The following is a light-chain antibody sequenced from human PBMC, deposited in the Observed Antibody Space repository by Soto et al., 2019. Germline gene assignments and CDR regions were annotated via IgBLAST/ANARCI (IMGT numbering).Light chain of an antibody. CDR2: DAS. V-gene: IGKV3-11*01. CDR3: QQRSNWPPRFT. J-gene: IGKJ3*01. CDR1: QSVSSD. Sequence: EIVLTQSPATLSLSPGERATLSCRARQSVSSDLAWYQQKPGQAPRLLIYDASNRATGIPARFSGSGSGTDFTLTISSLEPEDFAVYYCQQRSNWPPRFTFGPGPKVDIK.